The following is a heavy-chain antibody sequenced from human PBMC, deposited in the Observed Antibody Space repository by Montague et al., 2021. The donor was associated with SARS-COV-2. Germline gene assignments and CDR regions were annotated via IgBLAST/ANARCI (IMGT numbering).Heavy chain of an antibody. CDR2: IYYSGST. V-gene: IGHV4-59*02. D-gene: IGHD3-22*01. CDR3: ARDRPPYYYDNSGHFLHGWFDP. J-gene: IGHJ5*02. CDR1: GGSVSSYY. Sequence: SETLSLTCSVSGGSVSSYYLNWIRQTPGKGLERIGNIYYSGSTNYNPSLKSRVTISVDTSKNQFSLKLSSVTAADTAVYYCARDRPPYYYDNSGHFLHGWFDPWGQGTLVTVSS.